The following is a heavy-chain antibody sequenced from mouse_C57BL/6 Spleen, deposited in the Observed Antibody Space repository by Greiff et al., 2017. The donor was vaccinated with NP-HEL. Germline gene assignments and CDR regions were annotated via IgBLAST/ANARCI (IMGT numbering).Heavy chain of an antibody. Sequence: EVKVVESGGGLVQPGGSLSLSCAASGFTFTDYYMSWVRQPPGKALEWLGFIRNKANGYTTEYSASVKGRFTISRDNSQSILYLQMNALRAEDSATYYCARFLITTVSHWYFDVWGTGTTVTVSS. CDR2: IRNKANGYTT. J-gene: IGHJ1*03. CDR1: GFTFTDYY. V-gene: IGHV7-3*01. D-gene: IGHD1-1*01. CDR3: ARFLITTVSHWYFDV.